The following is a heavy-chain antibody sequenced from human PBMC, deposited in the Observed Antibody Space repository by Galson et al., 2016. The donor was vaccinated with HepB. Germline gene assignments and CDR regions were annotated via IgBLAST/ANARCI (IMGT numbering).Heavy chain of an antibody. Sequence: SLRLSCAASGFTFSNAWMSWVRQAPGKGLEWVGRIKSKTDGGTTDYAAPVKGRFTISRDNPKTTLYLQMNSLRDEDTAMYYCKTAAVGPSASDYWGQGTTVTVSS. CDR3: KTAAVGPSASDY. J-gene: IGHJ4*02. D-gene: IGHD6-13*01. CDR1: GFTFSNAW. CDR2: IKSKTDGGTT. V-gene: IGHV3-15*01.